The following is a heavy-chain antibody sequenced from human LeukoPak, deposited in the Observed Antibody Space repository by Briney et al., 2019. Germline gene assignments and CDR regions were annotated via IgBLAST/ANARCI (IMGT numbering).Heavy chain of an antibody. Sequence: GGSLRLSCAASGFTFSRYAMSWVRQAPGKGLEWVAGIFGSGGSPHYADPVKGRFTISRDNSRNTVYLQINSLRAEDTAVYYCGKSTVGYSSGQKPAWPVDYWGQGTLVTVSS. CDR2: IFGSGGSP. D-gene: IGHD5-18*01. CDR3: GKSTVGYSSGQKPAWPVDY. CDR1: GFTFSRYA. V-gene: IGHV3-23*01. J-gene: IGHJ4*02.